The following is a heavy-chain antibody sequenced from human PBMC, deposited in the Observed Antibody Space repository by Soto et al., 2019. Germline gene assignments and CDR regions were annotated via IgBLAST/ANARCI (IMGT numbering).Heavy chain of an antibody. Sequence: QVQLQESGPGLVKPSQTLSLTCTVSGGSISSGGCYWSWIRPHPGKGLEWTGYISYSVSTSSNPYPKRRVTIPVAMSKNPFSLKLSSMPAADTAVYSCARVFGFGGMEVWGHGTTVSVS. CDR1: GGSISSGGCY. CDR2: ISYSVST. V-gene: IGHV4-31*03. D-gene: IGHD3-10*01. J-gene: IGHJ6*02. CDR3: ARVFGFGGMEV.